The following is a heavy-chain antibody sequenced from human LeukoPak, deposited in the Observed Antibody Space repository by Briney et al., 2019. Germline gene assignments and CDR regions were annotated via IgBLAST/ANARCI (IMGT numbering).Heavy chain of an antibody. CDR1: AFIFTNYW. CDR3: VRDNCTGTSCHHFDY. CDR2: IKEDGSEK. J-gene: IGHJ4*02. Sequence: GGSLRLSCAASAFIFTNYWMSWVRQAPGKGLEWVANIKEDGSEKYYVDSVKGRFTISRDNAKNSLYLQMNSLRAEDTAVYYCVRDNCTGTSCHHFDYWGQGTLVTISS. V-gene: IGHV3-7*01. D-gene: IGHD2-2*01.